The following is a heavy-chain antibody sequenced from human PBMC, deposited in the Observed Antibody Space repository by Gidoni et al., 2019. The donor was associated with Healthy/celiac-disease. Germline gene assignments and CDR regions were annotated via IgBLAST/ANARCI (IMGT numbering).Heavy chain of an antibody. Sequence: EVQLVESGGGLVKPGGSLSLSCAASGFTFSSYSMNWVRQAPGKGLEWVSSISSSSSYIYYADSVKGRFTISRDNAKNSLYLQMNSLRAEDTAVYYCARDDEGYSSGWYSNYWGQGTLVTVSS. CDR1: GFTFSSYS. V-gene: IGHV3-21*01. CDR3: ARDDEGYSSGWYSNY. D-gene: IGHD6-19*01. J-gene: IGHJ4*02. CDR2: ISSSSSYI.